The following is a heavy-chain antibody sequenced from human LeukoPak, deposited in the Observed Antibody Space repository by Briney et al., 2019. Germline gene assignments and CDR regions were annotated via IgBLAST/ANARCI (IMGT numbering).Heavy chain of an antibody. V-gene: IGHV3-74*01. CDR1: GFTFSSFW. J-gene: IGHJ4*02. Sequence: GGSLRLSCAASGFTFSSFWMHWVRQVPGKGLVWVSGLNSDGSTTGYADSVRGRFTISRDNSKTTLYLQMNSLRGEDTAVYYCAKEVAVTTELDYWGQGTLVTVSS. CDR2: LNSDGSTT. CDR3: AKEVAVTTELDY. D-gene: IGHD4-17*01.